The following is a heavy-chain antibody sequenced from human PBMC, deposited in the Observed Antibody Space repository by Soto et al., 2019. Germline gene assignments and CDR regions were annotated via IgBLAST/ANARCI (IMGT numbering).Heavy chain of an antibody. CDR3: AQERGYSGYDYRWVFDF. CDR1: GGTFSSYA. V-gene: IGHV1-69*13. Sequence: SVKVSCKASGGTFSSYAISWVRQAPGQGLEWMGGIIPIFGTANYAQKFQGRVTITADESTSTAYMELSSLRSEDTAVYYCAQERGYSGYDYRWVFDFWGQGTLVTVSS. J-gene: IGHJ4*02. CDR2: IIPIFGTA. D-gene: IGHD5-12*01.